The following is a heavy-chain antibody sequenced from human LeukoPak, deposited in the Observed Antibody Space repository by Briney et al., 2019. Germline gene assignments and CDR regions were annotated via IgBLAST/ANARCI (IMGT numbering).Heavy chain of an antibody. V-gene: IGHV4-4*07. CDR1: GCSISSYY. D-gene: IGHD6-13*01. CDR2: IYTSGST. J-gene: IGHJ5*02. CDR3: ARVHGSSSTNWFDP. Sequence: PSETLSLTCTVSGCSISSYYWSWIRQPAGKGLEWIGRIYTSGSTNYNPSLKSRVTMSVDTSKNQFSLKLSSVTAADTAVYYCARVHGSSSTNWFDPWGQGTLVTVSS.